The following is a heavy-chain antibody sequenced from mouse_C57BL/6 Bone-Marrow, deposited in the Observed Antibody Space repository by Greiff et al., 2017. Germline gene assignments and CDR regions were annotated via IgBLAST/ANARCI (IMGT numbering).Heavy chain of an antibody. J-gene: IGHJ3*01. V-gene: IGHV1-87*01. D-gene: IGHD4-1*01. Sequence: VQLQQSGPELVKPGASVKISCQAFYTFSRRVHFAIRDTNYWMQWVKQRPGQGLEWIGAIYPGNGDTSYNQKFKGKATLAADKSSSTADMQLSSLTSEDAAVYYCAWTGTKAYWGQGTLVTVSA. CDR2: GQGLEWIG. CDR1: YTFSRRVH. CDR3: SEDAAVYYCAWTGTKAY.